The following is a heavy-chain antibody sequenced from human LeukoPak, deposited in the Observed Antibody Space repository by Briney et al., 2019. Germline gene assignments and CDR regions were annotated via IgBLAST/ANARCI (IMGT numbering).Heavy chain of an antibody. Sequence: SGTLSLTCTVSGGSISSSSYYWSWIRQPPGKGLEWIGEINHSGSTNYNPSLKSRVTISVDTSKNQFSLKLSSVTAADTAVYYCARGGVYDFWSGYWKTFDYWGQGTLVTVSS. CDR1: GGSISSSSYY. D-gene: IGHD3-3*01. V-gene: IGHV4-39*07. CDR2: INHSGST. J-gene: IGHJ4*02. CDR3: ARGGVYDFWSGYWKTFDY.